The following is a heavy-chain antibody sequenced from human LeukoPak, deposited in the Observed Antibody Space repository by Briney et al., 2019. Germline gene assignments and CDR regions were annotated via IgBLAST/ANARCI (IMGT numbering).Heavy chain of an antibody. CDR2: IYPADSDI. D-gene: IGHD2-2*01. CDR1: GYSINNYW. CDR3: ARRDGYCSSTSCYADYYYGMDV. J-gene: IGHJ6*02. V-gene: IGHV5-51*01. Sequence: GESLKISCKGSGYSINNYWIAWVRQMPGKGLEWMGIIYPADSDIRYSPSFQGQVTISADKSISTAYLQWSSLKASDTAMYYCARRDGYCSSTSCYADYYYGMDVWGQGTTVTVSS.